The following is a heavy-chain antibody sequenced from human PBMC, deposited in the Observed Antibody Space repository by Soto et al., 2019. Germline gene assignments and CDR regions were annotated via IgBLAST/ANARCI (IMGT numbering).Heavy chain of an antibody. V-gene: IGHV1-69*13. CDR3: ARIVGATSYYYYGMDV. CDR1: GGTFSSYA. Sequence: SVKVSCKASGGTFSSYAISWVRQAPGQGLEWMGGIIPIFGTANYAQKFRGRVTITADESTSTAYMELSSLRSEDTAVYYCARIVGATSYYYYGMDVWGQGTTVTVSS. CDR2: IIPIFGTA. J-gene: IGHJ6*02. D-gene: IGHD1-26*01.